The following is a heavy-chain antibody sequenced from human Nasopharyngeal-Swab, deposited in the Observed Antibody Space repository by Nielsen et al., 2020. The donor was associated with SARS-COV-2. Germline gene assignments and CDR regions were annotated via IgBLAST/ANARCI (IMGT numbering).Heavy chain of an antibody. CDR3: ARGVAAGTTGNWFDP. CDR2: IIPILGIA. V-gene: IGHV1-69*10. Sequence: SVKVSCKASGGTFSSYAISWVRQAPGQGLEWMGGIIPILGIANYAQKFQGRVTITADKSTSTAYMELSSLRSEDTAVYYCARGVAAGTTGNWFDPWGQGTLVTVSS. D-gene: IGHD6-13*01. CDR1: GGTFSSYA. J-gene: IGHJ5*02.